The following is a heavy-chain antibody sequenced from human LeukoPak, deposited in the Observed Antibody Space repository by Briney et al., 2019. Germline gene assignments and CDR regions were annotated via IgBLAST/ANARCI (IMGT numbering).Heavy chain of an antibody. J-gene: IGHJ6*02. CDR2: ISAYNGNT. V-gene: IGHV1-18*04. CDR1: GYTFPGYY. CDR3: ARETRIQLWLPGPKIYYYYGMDV. Sequence: ASVKLSCKACGYTFPGYYMHWVRQGPGQGLEWMGWISAYNGNTNYAQKLQGRVTMTTDTSTSTAYMELRSLRSDDTAVYYCARETRIQLWLPGPKIYYYYGMDVWGQGTTVTVSS. D-gene: IGHD5-18*01.